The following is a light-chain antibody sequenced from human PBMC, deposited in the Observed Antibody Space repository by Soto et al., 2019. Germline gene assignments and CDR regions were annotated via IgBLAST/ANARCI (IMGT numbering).Light chain of an antibody. CDR3: QQSYSSPPT. V-gene: IGKV1-39*01. CDR1: QSISNH. CDR2: AAS. J-gene: IGKJ1*01. Sequence: DSKMSLSLSSLSANVEDRVIITCRASQSISNHLNWYQQKPGKAPKLLIFAASSLQSGVPSRFSGSRSGPDFTLTISSLQPEDFATYYCQQSYSSPPTFG.